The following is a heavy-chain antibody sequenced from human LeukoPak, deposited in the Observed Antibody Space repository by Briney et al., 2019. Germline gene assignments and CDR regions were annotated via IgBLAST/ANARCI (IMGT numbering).Heavy chain of an antibody. CDR3: TRGGHDYGGSFDT. V-gene: IGHV4-59*08. Sequence: PSETLSLTCTVSGGSISSYYWSWIRQPPGKGLEWIGYIYYSGSTNYNPSLKSRLTISMDTSKNHVSLRLSSVTAADTAVYYCTRGGHDYGGSFDTWGQGILVTVSS. CDR2: IYYSGST. J-gene: IGHJ5*02. D-gene: IGHD4-23*01. CDR1: GGSISSYY.